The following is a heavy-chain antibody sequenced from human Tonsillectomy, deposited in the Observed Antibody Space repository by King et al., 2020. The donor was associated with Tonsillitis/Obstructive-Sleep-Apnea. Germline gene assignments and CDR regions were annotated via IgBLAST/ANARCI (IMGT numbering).Heavy chain of an antibody. Sequence: VQLQQWGAGLLKPSETLSLTCAVYGGSFSGYYWSWIRQPPGKGLEWIREINHSGSTNYNPSLKSRVTMSVDTSKNQFSLKLSSVTAADTAVYYCARGGYESGYNYPFDDWGQGTLVTVSS. CDR3: ARGGYESGYNYPFDD. V-gene: IGHV4-34*01. D-gene: IGHD5-24*01. J-gene: IGHJ4*02. CDR1: GGSFSGYY. CDR2: INHSGST.